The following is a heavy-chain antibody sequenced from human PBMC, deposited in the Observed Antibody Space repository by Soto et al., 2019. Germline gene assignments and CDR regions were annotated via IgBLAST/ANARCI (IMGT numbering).Heavy chain of an antibody. CDR2: IHYSGNT. CDR3: AREGNLGRWLQPLDF. CDR1: GVSISSYY. J-gene: IGHJ4*02. Sequence: SETLSLTCSVSGVSISSYYWTWIRQPPGRGLEWIGYIHYSGNTNYNPSLKSRVSMSVDTSKNQFSLRLISVTAADTAKYFCAREGNLGRWLQPLDFWGQGTLVTVSS. D-gene: IGHD5-12*01. V-gene: IGHV4-59*01.